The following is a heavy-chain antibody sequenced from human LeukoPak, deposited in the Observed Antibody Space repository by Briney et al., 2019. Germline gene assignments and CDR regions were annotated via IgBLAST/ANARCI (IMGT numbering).Heavy chain of an antibody. Sequence: GESLKISCKGSGYSFTTYWIGWVRQMPGKGLEWMGIIYPGDSDTRYSPSFQGQVTISADKSISTAYLQWSSLKASDTATYYCARQPYYDSSRGWYFDLWGRGTLVTVSS. J-gene: IGHJ2*01. CDR3: ARQPYYDSSRGWYFDL. CDR2: IYPGDSDT. D-gene: IGHD3-22*01. CDR1: GYSFTTYW. V-gene: IGHV5-51*01.